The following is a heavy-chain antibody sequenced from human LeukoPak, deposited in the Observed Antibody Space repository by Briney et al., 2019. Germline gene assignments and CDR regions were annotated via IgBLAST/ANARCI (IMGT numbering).Heavy chain of an antibody. CDR3: ARVTGDNRYYFDY. Sequence: PSETLTLTCTVSGGSMSPHYWSWIRQSPGRGLEWIGYVYYDGATDYNPSLKSRVTILIDKSQNQFSLKVASVTAADTAVYYCARVTGDNRYYFDYWGQGTLVTVSS. J-gene: IGHJ4*02. D-gene: IGHD7-27*01. CDR1: GGSMSPHY. CDR2: VYYDGAT. V-gene: IGHV4-59*11.